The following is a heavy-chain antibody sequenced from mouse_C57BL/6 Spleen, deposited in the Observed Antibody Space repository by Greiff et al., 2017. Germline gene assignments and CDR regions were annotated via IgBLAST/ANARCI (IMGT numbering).Heavy chain of an antibody. D-gene: IGHD1-1*01. CDR3: AREASYYGSSYAAMDY. Sequence: EVKLMESEGGLVQPGSSMKLSCTASGFTFSDYYMAWVRQVPEKGLEWVANINYDGSSTYYLDSLKSRFIISRDNAKNILYLQMSSLKSEDTATYYCAREASYYGSSYAAMDYWGQGTSVTVSS. V-gene: IGHV5-16*01. CDR1: GFTFSDYY. J-gene: IGHJ4*01. CDR2: INYDGSST.